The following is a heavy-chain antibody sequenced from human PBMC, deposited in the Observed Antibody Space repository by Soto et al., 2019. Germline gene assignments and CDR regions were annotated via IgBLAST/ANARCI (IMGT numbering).Heavy chain of an antibody. CDR1: GFTFSSYW. Sequence: GGSLRLSCAASGFTFSSYWMSWFRQAPGKGLEWVANIKQDGSEKYYVDSVKGRFTISRDNAKNSLYLQMNSLRAEDTAVYYCATGSGYASYYYYMDVWGKGTKVTVSS. J-gene: IGHJ6*03. CDR3: ATGSGYASYYYYMDV. V-gene: IGHV3-7*01. D-gene: IGHD5-12*01. CDR2: IKQDGSEK.